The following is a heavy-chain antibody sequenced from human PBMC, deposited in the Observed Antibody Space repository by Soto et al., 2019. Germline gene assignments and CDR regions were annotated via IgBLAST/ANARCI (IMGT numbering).Heavy chain of an antibody. CDR1: GGTFSSYA. D-gene: IGHD3-3*01. J-gene: IGHJ6*02. CDR2: IIPIFGTA. V-gene: IGHV1-69*13. CDR3: ASYFTIFGVVINGPYYGMDV. Sequence: SVKVSCKASGGTFSSYAISWVRQAPGQGLEWIGGIIPIFGTANYAQKFQGRVTITADESTSTAYMELSSLRSEDTAVYYCASYFTIFGVVINGPYYGMDVWGQGTTVTVSS.